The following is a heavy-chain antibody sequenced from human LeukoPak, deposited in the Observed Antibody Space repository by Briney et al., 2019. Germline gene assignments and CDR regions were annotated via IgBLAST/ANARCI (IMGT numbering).Heavy chain of an antibody. J-gene: IGHJ4*02. V-gene: IGHV4-59*12. D-gene: IGHD4-23*01. CDR2: IYYTMST. CDR3: AREERGGYFDY. CDR1: GGSTSSDY. Sequence: ASETLSLTCTVSGGSTSSDYWTWIRQPPGKGLEWIGYIYYTMSTNYNPSLKSRVTISVDTSKNQFSLKLSSVTAADTAVYYCAREERGGYFDYWGQGTLVTVSS.